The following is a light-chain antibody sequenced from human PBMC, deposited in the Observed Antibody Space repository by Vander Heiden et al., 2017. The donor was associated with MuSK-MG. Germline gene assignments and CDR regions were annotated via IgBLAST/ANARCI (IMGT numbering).Light chain of an antibody. CDR1: SSEVGNYNL. Sequence: HSALTQPASVSGASGPSITISCTGTSSEVGNYNLVYWYQQHPGKAPKIIIYEVSKRPSGVSDRFSGSKSGNTASLTISGLQSEDDADYFCCSYVADAILMFGGGTKLTVL. CDR2: EVS. J-gene: IGLJ3*02. CDR3: CSYVADAILM. V-gene: IGLV2-23*02.